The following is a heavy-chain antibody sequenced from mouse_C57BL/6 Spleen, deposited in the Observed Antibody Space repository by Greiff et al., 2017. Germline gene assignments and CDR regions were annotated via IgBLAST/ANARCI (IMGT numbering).Heavy chain of an antibody. CDR1: GYTFTDYE. V-gene: IGHV1-15*01. D-gene: IGHD2-1*01. CDR3: TRIYGNYGYFDV. Sequence: VKLVESGAELVRPGASVTLSCKASGYTFTDYEMHWVKQTPVHGLEWIGAIDPETGGTAYNQKFKGKAILTADKSSTTAYMELRSLTSEDSAVYYCTRIYGNYGYFDVWGTGTTVTVSS. J-gene: IGHJ1*03. CDR2: IDPETGGT.